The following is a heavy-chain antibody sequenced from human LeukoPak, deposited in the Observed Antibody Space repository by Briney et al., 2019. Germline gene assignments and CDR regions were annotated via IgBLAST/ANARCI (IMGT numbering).Heavy chain of an antibody. Sequence: PGGSLRLSCAASGFTFSNYPMHWVRQAPGKGLECVANMNEDGSELHYVDCVKGRFTISRDNAQNSLDLQMNSLRAEDTAVYYCARPGTSWSFDYWGQGSLVTVSS. J-gene: IGHJ4*02. D-gene: IGHD6-13*01. CDR2: MNEDGSEL. V-gene: IGHV3-7*05. CDR1: GFTFSNYP. CDR3: ARPGTSWSFDY.